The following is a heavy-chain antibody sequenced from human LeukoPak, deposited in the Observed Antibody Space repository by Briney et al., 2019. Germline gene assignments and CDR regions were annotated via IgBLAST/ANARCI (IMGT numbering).Heavy chain of an antibody. CDR2: IIPIFGTA. CDR3: AKNYDPLRFSSPLDY. Sequence: SVKVSCKASGGTFSSYAISWVRQAPGQGLEWMGGIIPIFGTADYAQKFQGRVTITTDESTSTAYMELSSLRSEDTAVYYCAKNYDPLRFSSPLDYWGQGTLVTVSS. J-gene: IGHJ4*02. CDR1: GGTFSSYA. V-gene: IGHV1-69*05. D-gene: IGHD3-22*01.